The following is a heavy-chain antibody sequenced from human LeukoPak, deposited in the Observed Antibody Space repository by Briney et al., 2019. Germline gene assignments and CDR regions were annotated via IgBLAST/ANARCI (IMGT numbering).Heavy chain of an antibody. CDR2: INPNSGGT. D-gene: IGHD6-19*01. Sequence: ASVKVSCKASGYTFTGYYMHWVRQAPGQGLEWMGWINPNSGGTNYAQKFQGWVTMTRDTSISTAYMELSRLRSDDTAVYYCARDSRSSGWYARFDYWGQGTLVTVSS. CDR3: ARDSRSSGWYARFDY. CDR1: GYTFTGYY. J-gene: IGHJ4*02. V-gene: IGHV1-2*04.